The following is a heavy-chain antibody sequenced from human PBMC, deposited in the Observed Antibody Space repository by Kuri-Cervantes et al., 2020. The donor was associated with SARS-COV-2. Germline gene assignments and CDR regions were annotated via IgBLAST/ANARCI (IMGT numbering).Heavy chain of an antibody. D-gene: IGHD3-22*01. CDR1: GFTFSSYW. J-gene: IGHJ4*02. Sequence: GGSLRLSCAASGFTFSSYWMHWVRQAPGKGLVWVSRINSDGSSTSYADSVKGRFTISRDNAKNTLYLQMNSLRAEDTAVYYCARDMRYYYDSSGFDYWGQGTLVTVSS. CDR3: ARDMRYYYDSSGFDY. V-gene: IGHV3-74*01. CDR2: INSDGSST.